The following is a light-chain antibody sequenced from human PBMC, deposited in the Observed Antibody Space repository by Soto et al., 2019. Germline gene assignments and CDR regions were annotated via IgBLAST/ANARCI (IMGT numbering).Light chain of an antibody. CDR2: GAS. J-gene: IGKJ1*01. CDR1: QSVSSSY. CDR3: QQYNNWPR. Sequence: EIVLTQSPGTLSLSPGERATLSCRASQSVSSSYLAWYQQKPGQAPRLLIYGASSRATGIPDRFSGSGSGTDFTLTISRLEPEDFAVYYCQQYNNWPRFGQGTKVEIK. V-gene: IGKV3-20*01.